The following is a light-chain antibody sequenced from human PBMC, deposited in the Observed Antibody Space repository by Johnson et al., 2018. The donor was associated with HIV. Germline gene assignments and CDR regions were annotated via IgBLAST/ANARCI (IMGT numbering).Light chain of an antibody. CDR3: GTWDSSLSAYV. J-gene: IGLJ1*01. CDR1: SSNIGNNY. CDR2: DNN. V-gene: IGLV1-51*01. Sequence: QSVLTQPPSVSAAPGQKVTISCSGSSSNIGNNYVSWYQQLPETAPKLLIYDNNKRPSAIPDRFSGSKSGTSATLGVTGLQTWDEADYYCGTWDSSLSAYVFGTGTKVPVL.